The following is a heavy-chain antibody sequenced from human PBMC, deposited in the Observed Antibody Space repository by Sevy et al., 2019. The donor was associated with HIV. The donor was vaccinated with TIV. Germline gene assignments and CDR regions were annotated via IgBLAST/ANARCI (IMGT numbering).Heavy chain of an antibody. CDR2: FLLGGGKI. J-gene: IGHJ4*02. Sequence: GGSLRLSCAASGFPFRSYGMSWIRQPPGKGREGVSTFLLGGGKINYPDSVKGRLTISRDDSRNTFYLQMNSLRAEDTAIYYCAREGCTKPHDYWGQGTVVTVSS. CDR3: AREGCTKPHDY. CDR1: GFPFRSYG. D-gene: IGHD2-8*01. V-gene: IGHV3-23*01.